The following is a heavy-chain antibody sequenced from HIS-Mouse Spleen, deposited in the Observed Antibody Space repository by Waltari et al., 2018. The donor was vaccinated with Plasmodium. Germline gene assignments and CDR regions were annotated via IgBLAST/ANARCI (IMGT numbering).Heavy chain of an antibody. D-gene: IGHD7-27*01. CDR1: GDSVSSNSAA. V-gene: IGHV6-1*01. J-gene: IGHJ3*02. Sequence: QVQLQQSGPGLVKPSQTLSLTCAISGDSVSSNSAAWNWLRQSPSRGLEWLGRTYYKSKLYNDYTGSVKSRITINPDTSKNQFSLQLNSVAPEDTAVYYCARDRVNWAIDAFDIWGQGTMVTVSS. CDR2: TYYKSKLYN. CDR3: ARDRVNWAIDAFDI.